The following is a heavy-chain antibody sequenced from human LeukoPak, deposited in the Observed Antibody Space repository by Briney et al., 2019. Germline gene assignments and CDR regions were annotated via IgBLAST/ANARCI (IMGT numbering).Heavy chain of an antibody. CDR2: ISAYNGNT. V-gene: IGHV1-18*01. D-gene: IGHD2-2*01. CDR1: GYTFTSYG. J-gene: IGHJ4*02. Sequence: ASVKVSCKASGYTFTSYGISWVRQAPGQGLEWMRWISAYNGNTNYAQKLQGRVTMTTDTSTSTAYMELRSLRSDDTAVYYCARDWRAPQYCSSTSCYLDYWGQGTLVTVSS. CDR3: ARDWRAPQYCSSTSCYLDY.